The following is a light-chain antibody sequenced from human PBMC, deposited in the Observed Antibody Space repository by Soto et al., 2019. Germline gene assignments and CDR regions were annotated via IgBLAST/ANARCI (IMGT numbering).Light chain of an antibody. J-gene: IGLJ2*01. Sequence: QSALTQPPSASGSPGQSVTISCTGTSSDVGGYNYVSWYQQYPGKAPKLMIYEVSKRPSGAPDRFSGSKSGNTASLTVSGLQAEDEADYYCSSYAGSNKVFGGGTKVTVL. V-gene: IGLV2-8*01. CDR3: SSYAGSNKV. CDR2: EVS. CDR1: SSDVGGYNY.